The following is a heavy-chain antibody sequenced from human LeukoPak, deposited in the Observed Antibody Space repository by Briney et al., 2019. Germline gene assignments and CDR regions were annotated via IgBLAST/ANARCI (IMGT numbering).Heavy chain of an antibody. CDR1: GGSISNFY. V-gene: IGHV4-59*08. J-gene: IGHJ5*02. CDR3: ARGNGWYYP. Sequence: SETLSLTCTVSGGSISNFYWSWIRQPPGKGLEWIGYIFYSGSANYNPSLKSRVTISVDTSKNQCSLRLTSVTAADTAVYYCARGNGWYYPWGQGTLVTVSS. CDR2: IFYSGSA. D-gene: IGHD6-19*01.